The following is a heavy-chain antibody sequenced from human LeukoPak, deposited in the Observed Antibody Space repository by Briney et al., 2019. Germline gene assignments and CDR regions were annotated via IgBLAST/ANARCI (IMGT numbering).Heavy chain of an antibody. V-gene: IGHV4-4*08. CDR2: IYNSGST. CDR3: ARDMVGGFDP. Sequence: PSETLSLTCTVSGGSISTYYWSWIRQPPGKGLEWIGYIYNSGSTNYNPSLKSRLTISVDTSKNQFSLKVSSVTAADTAVYYCARDMVGGFDPWGQGTLVTVSS. J-gene: IGHJ5*02. CDR1: GGSISTYY. D-gene: IGHD1-26*01.